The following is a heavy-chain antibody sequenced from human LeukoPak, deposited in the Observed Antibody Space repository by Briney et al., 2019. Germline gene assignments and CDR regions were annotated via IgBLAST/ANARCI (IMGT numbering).Heavy chain of an antibody. J-gene: IGHJ4*02. CDR3: ARDRSLDY. Sequence: PGGSLRLSCAASGFTVSSNYMNWVRQAPGQGLEWVSVINSGGSTHYADSVKGRFTISRDNAKNSLYLQMNSLRAEDTAVYYCARDRSLDYWGQGTLVTVSS. CDR2: INSGGST. CDR1: GFTVSSNY. V-gene: IGHV3-53*01.